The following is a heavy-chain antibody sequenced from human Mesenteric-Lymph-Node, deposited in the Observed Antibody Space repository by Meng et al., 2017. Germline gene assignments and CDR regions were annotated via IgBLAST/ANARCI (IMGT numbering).Heavy chain of an antibody. J-gene: IGHJ4*02. Sequence: QLPQSGPGLVKPSQTLSLTCAISGDSVSSNTAAWNWIRQSPSRGLEWLGRTYYRSNWFHDYAVSLNSRVTINADTSKNEFSLHLRSVTPEDSAIYYCVRTKISSYYFDFWGQGTLVTVSS. CDR2: TYYRSNWFH. CDR1: GDSVSSNTAA. CDR3: VRTKISSYYFDF. D-gene: IGHD6-6*01. V-gene: IGHV6-1*01.